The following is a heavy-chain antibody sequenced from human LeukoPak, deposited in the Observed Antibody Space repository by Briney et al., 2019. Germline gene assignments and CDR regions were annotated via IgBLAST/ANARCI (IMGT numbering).Heavy chain of an antibody. CDR3: AKDDYDSSGYPDY. Sequence: GGSLRLSCAASGFIFSNYGMHWVRQAPGKGLEWVAVISYDGSNKYYADSVKGRFTISRDNSKNTLYLQMNSLRAEDTAVYYCAKDDYDSSGYPDYWGQGTLVTVSS. J-gene: IGHJ4*02. CDR2: ISYDGSNK. V-gene: IGHV3-30*18. D-gene: IGHD3-22*01. CDR1: GFIFSNYG.